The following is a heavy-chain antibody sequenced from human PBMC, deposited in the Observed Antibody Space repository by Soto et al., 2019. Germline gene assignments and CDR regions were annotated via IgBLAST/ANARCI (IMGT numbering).Heavy chain of an antibody. J-gene: IGHJ3*01. CDR3: VKAQERSAQYFAVLITAFDF. V-gene: IGHV3-30*18. D-gene: IGHD3-3*01. Sequence: QVHLVESGGGVVQPGRSLRLSCEGSGFSFSNYGIHWVRQAPGKWLEWVAVISHDGNSHHLADSVRGRFTISRDNSKNTVFLHMTSLRREDSAVYHCVKAQERSAQYFAVLITAFDFWSQGTMVTVSS. CDR2: ISHDGNSH. CDR1: GFSFSNYG.